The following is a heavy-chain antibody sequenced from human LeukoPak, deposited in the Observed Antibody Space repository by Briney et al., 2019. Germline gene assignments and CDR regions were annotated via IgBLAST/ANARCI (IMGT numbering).Heavy chain of an antibody. Sequence: ASVKVSCKASGYTFTSHYMHWVRQAPGQGLEWMGIINSSSDYTSYAQKFQGRVTMTRDTSTSTLYMELSGLRSEDTAVYYCARESDPYYFDYWGQGTLVTVSS. CDR3: ARESDPYYFDY. J-gene: IGHJ4*02. CDR1: GYTFTSHY. CDR2: INSSSDYT. V-gene: IGHV1-46*01.